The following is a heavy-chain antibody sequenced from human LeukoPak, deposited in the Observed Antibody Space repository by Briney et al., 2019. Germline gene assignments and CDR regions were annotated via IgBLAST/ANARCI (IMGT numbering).Heavy chain of an antibody. J-gene: IGHJ4*02. CDR2: IIPIFGTA. V-gene: IGHV1-69*13. CDR3: ARERSGPHTYYYDSSGYPPLTN. CDR1: GGTFSSYA. Sequence: SVKVSCKASGGTFSSYAISWVRQAPGQGLEWMGGIIPIFGTANYAQKFQGRVTITADESTSTAYMELSGLRSEDTAVYYCARERSGPHTYYYDSSGYPPLTNWGQGTLVTVSS. D-gene: IGHD3-22*01.